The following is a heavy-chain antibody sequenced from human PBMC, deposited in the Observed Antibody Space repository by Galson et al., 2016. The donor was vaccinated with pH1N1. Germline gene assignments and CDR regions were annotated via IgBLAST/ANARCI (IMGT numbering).Heavy chain of an antibody. Sequence: SVKVSCKASGYTFSSYGINWVRQAPGQGLEWMGWISGYTGNTNYAQGLQGRVTMTADTSTGTAYMELKSLTSDDTAVYYCARDEAHDFWSPLRDYYYMDGWGKGTTVTVSS. V-gene: IGHV1-18*01. D-gene: IGHD3-3*01. CDR1: GYTFSSYG. CDR3: ARDEAHDFWSPLRDYYYMDG. J-gene: IGHJ6*03. CDR2: ISGYTGNT.